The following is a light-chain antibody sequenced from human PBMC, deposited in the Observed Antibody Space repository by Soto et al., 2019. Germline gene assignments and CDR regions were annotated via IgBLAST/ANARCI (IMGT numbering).Light chain of an antibody. CDR3: QQYNNWPPWT. J-gene: IGKJ1*01. V-gene: IGKV3-15*01. CDR1: QSVSSN. CDR2: GAS. Sequence: EIVMTQSPATLSVSPGERATLSCRASQSVSSNLAWYQQKPGQAPRLLIYGASTRATCIPARFSGSGSGTDFTLTISSLQSEHFAAYYCQQYNNWPPWTVGQGTKVEIK.